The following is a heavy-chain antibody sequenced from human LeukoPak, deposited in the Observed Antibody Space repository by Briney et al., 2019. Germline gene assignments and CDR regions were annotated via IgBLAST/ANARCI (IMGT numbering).Heavy chain of an antibody. CDR2: INHSGST. J-gene: IGHJ5*02. D-gene: IGHD7-27*01. V-gene: IGHV4-34*01. Sequence: NSSETLSLTCAVYGGSFSGYYWSWIRQPPGKGLEWIGEINHSGSTNYNPSLKSRVTISVDTSKNQFSLKLSSVTAADTAVYYCAGLLNGGASHWFDPWGQGTLVTVSS. CDR3: AGLLNGGASHWFDP. CDR1: GGSFSGYY.